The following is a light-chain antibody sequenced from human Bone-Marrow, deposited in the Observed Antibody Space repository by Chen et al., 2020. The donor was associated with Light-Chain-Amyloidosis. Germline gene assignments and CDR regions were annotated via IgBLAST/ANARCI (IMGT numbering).Light chain of an antibody. J-gene: IGLJ3*02. CDR3: QSAESRGTDEVV. V-gene: IGLV3-25*03. CDR1: DLPTKY. Sequence: SYELTQPPSVSVSPGQTARITCSGDDLPTKYAYWYQQKPGQAPVLVIHRDTERPSGISERFSGSSSGATATLTISGVQAEDEADYHCQSAESRGTDEVVFGGGTKLTVL. CDR2: RDT.